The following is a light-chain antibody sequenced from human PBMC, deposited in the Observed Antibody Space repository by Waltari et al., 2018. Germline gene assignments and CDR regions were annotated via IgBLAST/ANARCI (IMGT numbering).Light chain of an antibody. CDR2: EVN. Sequence: QSALTPPASVSGSQPGQSITISCTGTSSDVGSYTLVSWYQQHPGRAPKVLLYEVNRRPSGVSNRFSGSKSGNTASLTISGLQAEDEADYSCSSYAGSSTLLFGGGTKVTVL. V-gene: IGLV2-23*02. CDR1: SSDVGSYTL. CDR3: SSYAGSSTLL. J-gene: IGLJ3*02.